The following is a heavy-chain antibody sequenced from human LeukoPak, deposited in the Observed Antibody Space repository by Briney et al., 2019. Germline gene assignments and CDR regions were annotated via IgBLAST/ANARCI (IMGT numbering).Heavy chain of an antibody. CDR2: IYHSGST. D-gene: IGHD6-19*01. J-gene: IGHJ4*02. CDR1: GGSISSGGYY. V-gene: IGHV4-30-2*01. Sequence: SETLSLTCTVSGGSISSGGYYWSWIRQPPGKGLEWIGYIYHSGSTYYNPSLKSRVTISVDRSKNQFSLKLSSVTAADTAVYYCARDGAVAGIDYWGQGTLVTVSS. CDR3: ARDGAVAGIDY.